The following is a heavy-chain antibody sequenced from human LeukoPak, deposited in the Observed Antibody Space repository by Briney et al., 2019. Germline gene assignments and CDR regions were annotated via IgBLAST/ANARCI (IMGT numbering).Heavy chain of an antibody. CDR2: IWYDGSNK. CDR1: GFTFSSYG. D-gene: IGHD6-13*01. V-gene: IGHV3-33*06. CDR3: AKGIRSSSWYCFDY. Sequence: PGRSLRLSCAASGFTFSSYGMHWVRQAPGKGLEWVAVIWYDGSNKYYADSVKGRFTISRDNSKNTLYLQMNSLRAEDTAVYYCAKGIRSSSWYCFDYWAREPWSASPQ. J-gene: IGHJ4*02.